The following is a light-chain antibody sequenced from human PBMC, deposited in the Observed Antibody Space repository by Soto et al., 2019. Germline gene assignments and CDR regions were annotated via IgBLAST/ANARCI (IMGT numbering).Light chain of an antibody. CDR1: QGISSY. J-gene: IGKJ2*01. CDR3: QQLNSYPYT. CDR2: AAS. V-gene: IGKV1-9*01. Sequence: DIQLTQSPSFLSASVGDRVTITRRASQGISSYLAWYQQKPGKAPKLLIYAASTLQSGVPSRFSDSGSGTEFTLTISSLQPEDFATYYCQQLNSYPYTFGQGTKLEIK.